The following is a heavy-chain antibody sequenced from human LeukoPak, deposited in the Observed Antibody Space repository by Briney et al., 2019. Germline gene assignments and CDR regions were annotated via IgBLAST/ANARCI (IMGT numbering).Heavy chain of an antibody. CDR2: ISGSGGST. V-gene: IGHV3-23*01. Sequence: GGSLRLSCAASGFTFSSYAMSWVRQAPGKGLEWVSAISGSGGSTYYADSVKGRFTISRDNSKNTLYLQMNSLRAEDTAVYYCAKDYDFWSGYSIAHYWGQGTLVTVSS. J-gene: IGHJ4*02. D-gene: IGHD3-3*01. CDR3: AKDYDFWSGYSIAHY. CDR1: GFTFSSYA.